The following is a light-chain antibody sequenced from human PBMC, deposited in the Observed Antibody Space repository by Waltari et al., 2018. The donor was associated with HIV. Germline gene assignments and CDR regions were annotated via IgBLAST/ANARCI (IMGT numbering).Light chain of an antibody. Sequence: SSELTQDPAVSVALGQTVRITCQGDSLRRYYASWYQQKPGQAPVLVIYGKNNRPSGIPDRFSGSSSGNTASLTITGAQAEDEADYYCNSRDSSGNPVVFGGGTKLTVL. CDR3: NSRDSSGNPVV. CDR2: GKN. CDR1: SLRRYY. J-gene: IGLJ2*01. V-gene: IGLV3-19*01.